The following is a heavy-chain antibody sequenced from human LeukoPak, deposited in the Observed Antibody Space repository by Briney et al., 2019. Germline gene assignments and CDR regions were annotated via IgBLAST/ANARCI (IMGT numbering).Heavy chain of an antibody. D-gene: IGHD2-2*02. J-gene: IGHJ6*03. V-gene: IGHV1-2*02. CDR3: ARDLVVVVPAAIRYYYYMDV. Sequence: ASVKVSCKASGYTFTGYYMHWVRQAPGQGLEWMGWINPNSGGTNYAQKFQGRVTMTRDTSISTAYMELSRLRSDDTAVYYCARDLVVVVPAAIRYYYYMDVWGKGTTVTVSS. CDR1: GYTFTGYY. CDR2: INPNSGGT.